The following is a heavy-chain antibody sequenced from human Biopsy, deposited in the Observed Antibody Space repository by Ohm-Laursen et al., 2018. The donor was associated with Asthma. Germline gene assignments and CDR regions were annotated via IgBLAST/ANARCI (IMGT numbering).Heavy chain of an antibody. V-gene: IGHV1-69*13. Sequence: GASVKVSCKAPGGTFSNFAISWGRQAPGQGLEWLGGVMTVLGTTNYAQKFQGRVTITADESTSTAYMEVTSLRSEDTAIYYWTRCQVGYSSGWSLLLKKIYYSGMDVWGQGTAVTVSS. CDR1: GGTFSNFA. D-gene: IGHD6-19*01. CDR2: VMTVLGTT. CDR3: TRCQVGYSSGWSLLLKKIYYSGMDV. J-gene: IGHJ6*02.